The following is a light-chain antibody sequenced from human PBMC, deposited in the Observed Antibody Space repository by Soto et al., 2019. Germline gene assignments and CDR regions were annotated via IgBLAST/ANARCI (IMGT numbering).Light chain of an antibody. V-gene: IGLV4-69*01. CDR1: SGHNSYA. J-gene: IGLJ3*02. CDR3: QTWSTDIRV. CDR2: LNSDGSH. Sequence: QSVLTQPPSASASLGASVKLTCTLSSGHNSYAIAWHQQQPEKGTRYLMKLNSDGSHSKGDGIPDRFSGSSSGAERYLTISSLQSEDEADYHCQTWSTDIRVFGGGTQLTVL.